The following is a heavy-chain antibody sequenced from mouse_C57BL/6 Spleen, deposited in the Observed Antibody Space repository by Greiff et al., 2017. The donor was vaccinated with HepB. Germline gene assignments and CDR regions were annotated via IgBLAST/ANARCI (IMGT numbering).Heavy chain of an antibody. CDR2: INPSSGYT. D-gene: IGHD2-4*01. Sequence: VQLQQSGAELARPGASVKMSCKASGYTFTSYTMHWVKQRPGQGLEWIGYINPSSGYTKYNQKFKDKATLTADKSSSTAYMQLSSLTSEDSAVYYCARAYDYGWFAYWGQGTLVTVSA. CDR3: ARAYDYGWFAY. V-gene: IGHV1-4*01. CDR1: GYTFTSYT. J-gene: IGHJ3*01.